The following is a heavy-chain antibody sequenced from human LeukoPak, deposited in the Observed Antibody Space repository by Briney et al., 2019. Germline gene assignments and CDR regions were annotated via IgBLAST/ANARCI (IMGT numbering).Heavy chain of an antibody. CDR3: ARHSGYFDWLTGSAYYFDY. Sequence: GESLKISCKGSGYSFTSYWIGWVRQMPGKGLEWMRIIYPGDTDTRYSPSFQGQVTISADKSISTAYLQWSSLKASDTAMYYCARHSGYFDWLTGSAYYFDYWGQGTLVTVSS. V-gene: IGHV5-51*01. CDR1: GYSFTSYW. J-gene: IGHJ4*02. D-gene: IGHD3-9*01. CDR2: IYPGDTDT.